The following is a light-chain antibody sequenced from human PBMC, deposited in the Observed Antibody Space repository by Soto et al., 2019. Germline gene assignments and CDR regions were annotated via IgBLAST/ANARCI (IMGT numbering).Light chain of an antibody. CDR1: QSVSSSY. CDR3: QQYGSSPRT. V-gene: IGKV3-20*01. CDR2: GAS. J-gene: IGKJ1*01. Sequence: EIVMTQSPATLSVVPGERATLSCRASQSVSSSYLAWYQQKPGQAPRLLIYGASSRATGIPDRFSGSGSGTDFSLTISSLEPGDLAVYYCQQYGSSPRTFGQGTKVDIK.